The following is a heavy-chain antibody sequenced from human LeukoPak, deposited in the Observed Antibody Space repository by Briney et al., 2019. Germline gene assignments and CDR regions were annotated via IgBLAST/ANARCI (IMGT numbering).Heavy chain of an antibody. V-gene: IGHV3-33*08. CDR2: IWYDGSNK. CDR1: GFTLSDYG. Sequence: GGSLRLSCAASGFTLSDYGMHWVRQAPGKGLEWVAVIWYDGSNKYYADSVKGRFTISRDNSKNTLYLQMNSLRAEDTAVYYCAREYYDFWNPGFDPWGQGTLVTVSS. CDR3: AREYYDFWNPGFDP. J-gene: IGHJ5*02. D-gene: IGHD3-3*01.